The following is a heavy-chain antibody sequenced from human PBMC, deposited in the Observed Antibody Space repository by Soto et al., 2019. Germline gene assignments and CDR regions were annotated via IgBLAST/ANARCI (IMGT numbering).Heavy chain of an antibody. J-gene: IGHJ4*01. CDR1: GGTFSSYA. CDR2: IIPIFGTA. D-gene: IGHD7-27*01. Sequence: SVKVSCKASGGTFSSYAISWVRQAPGQGLEWMGGIIPIFGTANYAQKLQGRVTMTTDTSTSTAYMELRSLRSDDTAVYYCARVGPHALTAYYFDYWGHGTLVTVSS. V-gene: IGHV1-69*05. CDR3: ARVGPHALTAYYFDY.